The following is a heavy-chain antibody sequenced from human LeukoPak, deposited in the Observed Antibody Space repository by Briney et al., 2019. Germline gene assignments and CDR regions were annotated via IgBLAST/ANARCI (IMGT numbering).Heavy chain of an antibody. CDR2: ISYDGSNK. V-gene: IGHV3-30-3*01. CDR1: GFTFSTYA. J-gene: IGHJ6*02. D-gene: IGHD3-10*01. CDR3: ARDHYYGSGTSPPRMDV. Sequence: GRSRRLSCAVPGFTFSTYAMYWVRQAPGKGLEWVAVISYDGSNKYYADSVKGRFTISRDNSKTTLYLQMNSLRAEDTAVYYCARDHYYGSGTSPPRMDVWGQGTTVTVSS.